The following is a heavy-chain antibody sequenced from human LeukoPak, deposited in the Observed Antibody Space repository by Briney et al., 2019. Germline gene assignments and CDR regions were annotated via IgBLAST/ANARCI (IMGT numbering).Heavy chain of an antibody. Sequence: GGPLRLSRAASGSTFSSYWMSWVRQAPGKGLERVANIKQDGSEKYYVDSVKGRFTISRDNAKNSLYLQMNSLRAEDTAVYYCARYIYSSGWCFDYWGQGTLVTVSS. CDR2: IKQDGSEK. V-gene: IGHV3-7*01. CDR1: GSTFSSYW. D-gene: IGHD6-19*01. CDR3: ARYIYSSGWCFDY. J-gene: IGHJ4*02.